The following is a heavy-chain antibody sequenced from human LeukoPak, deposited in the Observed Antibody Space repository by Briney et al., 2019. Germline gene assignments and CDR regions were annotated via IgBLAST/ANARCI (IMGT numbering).Heavy chain of an antibody. J-gene: IGHJ3*02. V-gene: IGHV6-1*01. Sequence: SQTLSLTCVISGDSVSSNSATWNWIRQSPSSGLEWLGSTYYRSKWYNDFVVSMKSRITINPDTSKNQFSLQLNSVTPEDTAVYYCARDPAYSSDWTKYAFDIWGQGTEVTVSS. CDR1: GDSVSSNSAT. D-gene: IGHD6-19*01. CDR3: ARDPAYSSDWTKYAFDI. CDR2: TYYRSKWYN.